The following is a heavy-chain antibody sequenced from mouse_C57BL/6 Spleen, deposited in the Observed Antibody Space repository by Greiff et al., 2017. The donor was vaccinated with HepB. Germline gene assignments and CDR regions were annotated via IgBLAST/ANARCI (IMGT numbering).Heavy chain of an antibody. CDR1: GFTFSSYA. J-gene: IGHJ1*03. CDR2: ISDGGSYT. V-gene: IGHV5-4*01. D-gene: IGHD1-1*01. CDR3: ARVIITTVVAPYWYFDV. Sequence: EVQVVESGGGLVKPGGSLKLSCAASGFTFSSYAMSWVRQTPEKRLEWVATISDGGSYTYYPDNVKGRFTISRDNAKNNLYLQMSHLKSEDTAMYYCARVIITTVVAPYWYFDVWGTGTTVTVSS.